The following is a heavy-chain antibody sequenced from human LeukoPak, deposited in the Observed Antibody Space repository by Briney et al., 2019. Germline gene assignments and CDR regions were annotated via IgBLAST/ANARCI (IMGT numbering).Heavy chain of an antibody. J-gene: IGHJ4*02. CDR1: GFSFSNHS. CDR2: ISSSSSYI. V-gene: IGHV3-21*01. D-gene: IGHD6-13*01. CDR3: ARDAAAAGTGEFDY. Sequence: GGSLRLSCAASGFSFSNHSMNWVRQAPGKGLEWVSSISSSSSYIYYADSVEGRFTISRDNAKNSLYLQMNSLRAEDTAVYYCARDAAAAGTGEFDYWGQGTLVTVSS.